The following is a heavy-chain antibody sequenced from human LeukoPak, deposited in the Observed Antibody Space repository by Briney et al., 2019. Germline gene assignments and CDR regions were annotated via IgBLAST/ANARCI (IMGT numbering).Heavy chain of an antibody. D-gene: IGHD2-2*01. Sequence: GGSLRLSCAASGFTFSSYSMNWVRQAPGKGLEWVSSISSSSSYIYYADSVKGRFTISRDNAKNSLYLQMNSLRAEDTAVYYCARYCSSTSCYAGGWGQGTLVTVSS. CDR1: GFTFSSYS. J-gene: IGHJ4*02. CDR2: ISSSSSYI. V-gene: IGHV3-21*01. CDR3: ARYCSSTSCYAGG.